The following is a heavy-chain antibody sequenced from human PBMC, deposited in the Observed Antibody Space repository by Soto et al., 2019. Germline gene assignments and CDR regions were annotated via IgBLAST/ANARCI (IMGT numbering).Heavy chain of an antibody. D-gene: IGHD2-21*02. Sequence: AASVKVSCKASGGTFTSYTVYWVRQAPGQGLEWVGGLIPMFDIANYAEGFRGRVVITADEATNTASMELSSLTSADTAVYFCARDLRYCGGDCHPFDYWGQGTLVTVSS. J-gene: IGHJ4*02. V-gene: IGHV1-69*13. CDR1: GGTFTSYT. CDR3: ARDLRYCGGDCHPFDY. CDR2: LIPMFDIA.